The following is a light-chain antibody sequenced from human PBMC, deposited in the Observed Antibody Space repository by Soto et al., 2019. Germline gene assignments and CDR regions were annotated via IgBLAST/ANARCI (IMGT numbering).Light chain of an antibody. CDR3: MQGAHWPRWT. J-gene: IGKJ1*01. V-gene: IGKV2-30*01. CDR2: RVS. CDR1: QGLVYSDGYTY. Sequence: DVVLTQSPLSLSVTLGQPASISCRSRQGLVYSDGYTYLYWFHQRPGQSPRRLIYRVSNRDSGVPDRFSGIGSSTDFTLKISRVEADDVGLYYCMQGAHWPRWTCGRGTKVDIK.